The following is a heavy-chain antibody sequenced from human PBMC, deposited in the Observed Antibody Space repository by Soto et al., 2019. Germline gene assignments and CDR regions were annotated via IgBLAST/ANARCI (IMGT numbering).Heavy chain of an antibody. CDR1: GFTFSGHW. CDR3: ARGGARTAYWGLFYM. V-gene: IGHV3-74*01. CDR2: LNPNGTIP. J-gene: IGHJ1*01. Sequence: EVQLVESGGGLVQPGGSLRLSCAGSGFTFSGHWMHWVRQAPGKGPVWVSRLNPNGTIPTNADSVKGRFTISRDNAKNTVYLQMNSLRADDAAVYYCARGGARTAYWGLFYMWGQGTMVTVSS. D-gene: IGHD2-8*02.